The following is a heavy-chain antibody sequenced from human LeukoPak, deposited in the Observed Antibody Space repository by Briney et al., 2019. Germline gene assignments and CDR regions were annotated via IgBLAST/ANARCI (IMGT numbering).Heavy chain of an antibody. CDR3: ARVGRDGYNFGFGFAIDY. J-gene: IGHJ4*02. V-gene: IGHV3-53*01. Sequence: GGSLRLSCAASGFTVSSNYMSWVRQAPGKGLEWVSVIYSGGSTYYADSVKGRFTISRDNSKNTLYLQMNSLRAEDTAVYYCARVGRDGYNFGFGFAIDYWGQGTLVTASS. D-gene: IGHD5-24*01. CDR2: IYSGGST. CDR1: GFTVSSNY.